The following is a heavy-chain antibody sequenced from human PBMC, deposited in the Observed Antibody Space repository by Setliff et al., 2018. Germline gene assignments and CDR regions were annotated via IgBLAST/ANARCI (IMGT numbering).Heavy chain of an antibody. CDR3: ARAGPTVTFFRVLVISWWDP. J-gene: IGHJ5*02. Sequence: SETLSLTCTVSGGSISSHYWSWIRQPPGKGLEWIGYIYYSGSTNYNPSLKIRVTISVDTSKTQFSLKLSSVTAADTATYYCARAGPTVTFFRVLVISWWDPWGQGSLVTVSS. CDR2: IYYSGST. V-gene: IGHV4-59*08. D-gene: IGHD3-3*01. CDR1: GGSISSHY.